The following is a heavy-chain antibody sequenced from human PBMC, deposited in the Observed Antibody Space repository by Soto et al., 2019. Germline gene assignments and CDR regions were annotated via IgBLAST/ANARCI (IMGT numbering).Heavy chain of an antibody. D-gene: IGHD3-22*01. V-gene: IGHV1-58*01. CDR2: IVAASGKT. J-gene: IGHJ4*02. CDR3: GASLDCGDYDFGGYPS. CDR1: GFTFSRSA. Sequence: QMHVVQSGPEVKKPGTSEKVSCKGAGFTFSRSAVQLVRQARGQGLEWTGCIVAASGKTDYSQIFQEIVTITRDIATITAYMELSSLSADATAVYYGGASLDCGDYDFGGYPSWGQGTLVTVSS.